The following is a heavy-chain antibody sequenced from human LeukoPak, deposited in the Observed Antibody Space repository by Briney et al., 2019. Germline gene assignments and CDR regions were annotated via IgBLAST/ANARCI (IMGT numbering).Heavy chain of an antibody. CDR3: ARDWAGGLDY. V-gene: IGHV3-30*03. CDR2: ISYDGSNK. Sequence: GGSLRLSCAASGFTFSSYGMHWVRQAPGRGLEWVAVISYDGSNKYYADSVKGRFTISRDNSNNKLYLQMDSLRGEDTAVYYCARDWAGGLDYWGQGTLVTVSS. J-gene: IGHJ4*02. CDR1: GFTFSSYG. D-gene: IGHD4-23*01.